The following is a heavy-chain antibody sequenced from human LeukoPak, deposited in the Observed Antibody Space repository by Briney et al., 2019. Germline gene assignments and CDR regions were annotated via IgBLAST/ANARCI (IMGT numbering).Heavy chain of an antibody. CDR3: ARACITMVRGAGGPFDY. CDR2: INPNSGGT. D-gene: IGHD3-10*01. V-gene: IGHV1-2*02. J-gene: IGHJ4*02. Sequence: GASVKVSCKASGYTSAGYYMHWVRQAPGQGLEWMGWINPNSGGTNYAQKFQGRVTMTRDTSISTAYMELSRLRSDDTAVYYCARACITMVRGAGGPFDYWGQGTLVTVSS. CDR1: GYTSAGYY.